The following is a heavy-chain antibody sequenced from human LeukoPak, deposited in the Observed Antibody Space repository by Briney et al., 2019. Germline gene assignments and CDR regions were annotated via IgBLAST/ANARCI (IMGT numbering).Heavy chain of an antibody. V-gene: IGHV4-39*07. D-gene: IGHD4/OR15-4a*01. CDR2: IYYGGGT. CDR1: GDSISSSFYY. J-gene: IGHJ4*02. CDR3: ARESFEEPGTMDH. Sequence: SETLSLTCTVSGDSISSSFYYWGWIRQPPGKGLEWIGSIYYGGGTHYNPSLKSRATISLDTSMNQFSLRLTSVTAADTALYFCARESFEEPGTMDHWGQGTLVSVSS.